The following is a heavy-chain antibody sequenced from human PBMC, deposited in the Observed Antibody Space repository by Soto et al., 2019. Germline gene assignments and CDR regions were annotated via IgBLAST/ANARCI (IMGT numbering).Heavy chain of an antibody. J-gene: IGHJ1*01. D-gene: IGHD5-12*01. CDR3: ARSGATTYFQH. Sequence: AAVKVSCKASGYTFTSYAMHWVRQAPGQRLEWMGWINAGNGNTKYSQKFQGRVTITRDTSASTAYMELSSLRSEDTAVYYCARSGATTYFQHWGQGTLVTVSS. CDR1: GYTFTSYA. CDR2: INAGNGNT. V-gene: IGHV1-3*01.